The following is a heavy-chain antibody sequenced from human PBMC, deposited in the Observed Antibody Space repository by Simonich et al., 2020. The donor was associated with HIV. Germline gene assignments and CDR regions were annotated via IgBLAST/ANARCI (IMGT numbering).Heavy chain of an antibody. CDR3: TRHLVVWGSRGHSYFDY. D-gene: IGHD3-16*01. Sequence: EVQLVESGGDLVQPGRSLRLSCTASGFTFGDYAMTWVLQAPGKGLEWVALMRSKLFGGTKEYAASVKVRLTISRDDSKSIAYLQMNSRKTEDTAMYYCTRHLVVWGSRGHSYFDYWGQGTQVTVSS. CDR1: GFTFGDYA. CDR2: MRSKLFGGTK. J-gene: IGHJ4*02. V-gene: IGHV3-49*04.